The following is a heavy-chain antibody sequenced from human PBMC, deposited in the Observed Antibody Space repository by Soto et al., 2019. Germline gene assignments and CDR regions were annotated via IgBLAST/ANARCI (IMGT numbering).Heavy chain of an antibody. CDR2: IYWDDAK. CDR1: GFSLSTSGVG. Sequence: SGPTLVNPTQTLTLTCTFSGFSLSTSGVGVGWIRQPPGKALEWLALIYWDDAKHYSPSLKSRLAITKDTSKNQVVLTMTNMDPVHTATYYRAHRRSYCRGGSCYSGFDYWGQGTLVTVSS. CDR3: AHRRSYCRGGSCYSGFDY. D-gene: IGHD2-15*01. V-gene: IGHV2-5*02. J-gene: IGHJ4*02.